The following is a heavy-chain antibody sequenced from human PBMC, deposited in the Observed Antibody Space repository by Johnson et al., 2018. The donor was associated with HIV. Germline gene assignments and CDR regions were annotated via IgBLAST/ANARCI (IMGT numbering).Heavy chain of an antibody. D-gene: IGHD1-26*01. CDR1: GFTFDDYG. Sequence: VQLVESGGGLVQPGRSLRLSCAASGFTFDDYGMSWVRQAPGKGLEWVSGINWNGGSTGYADSVKGRFTISRDNAKNSLYLQMNSLRAEDTAVYYCAKSYYEEERPMGVDAFDIWGQGTMVTVSS. CDR2: INWNGGST. J-gene: IGHJ3*02. V-gene: IGHV3-20*04. CDR3: AKSYYEEERPMGVDAFDI.